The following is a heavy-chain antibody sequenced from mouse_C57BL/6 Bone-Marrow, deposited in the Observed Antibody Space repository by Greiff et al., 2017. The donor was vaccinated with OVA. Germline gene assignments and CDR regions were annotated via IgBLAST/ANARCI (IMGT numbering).Heavy chain of an antibody. CDR2: ISGGGGNT. Sequence: EVQLVESGGGLVKPGGSLKLSCAASGFTFSSYTMSWVRQTPEKRLEWVANISGGGGNTYYPDSVKGRVTISRDNSKNTLYLQMSSLRSEDTAFYYCARHGDGYYLDYWGQGTTLTVSS. CDR1: GFTFSSYT. D-gene: IGHD2-3*01. V-gene: IGHV5-9*01. CDR3: ARHGDGYYLDY. J-gene: IGHJ2*01.